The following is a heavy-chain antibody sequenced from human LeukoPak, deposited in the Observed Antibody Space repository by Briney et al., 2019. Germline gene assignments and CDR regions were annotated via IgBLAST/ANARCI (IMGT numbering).Heavy chain of an antibody. CDR2: IYYSGST. CDR3: ARVTVVAATGYFDL. D-gene: IGHD2-15*01. CDR1: GGSISSYY. V-gene: IGHV4-59*01. Sequence: KLSETLSLTCTVSGGSISSYYWSWIRQPPGKGLEWIGYIYYSGSTNYNPSLKSRVTISVDTSKNQFSLKLSSVTAADTAVYYCARVTVVAATGYFDLWGRGTLVTVSS. J-gene: IGHJ2*01.